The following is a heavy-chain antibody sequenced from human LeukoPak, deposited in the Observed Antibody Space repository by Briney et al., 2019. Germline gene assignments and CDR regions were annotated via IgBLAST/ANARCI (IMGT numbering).Heavy chain of an antibody. CDR1: GHSISRSASS. J-gene: IGHJ4*02. D-gene: IGHD3-3*02. CDR2: IYHSGGT. Sequence: PSHTLSLTCTLSGHSISRSASSWGWIRQPPGKGLEWIGYIYHSGGTYYNPSLRSRVTISLDRSKNQFSLKLSSVTAADTAVYYCARDFIAQSPIPAFWGQGTLVSVSS. CDR3: ARDFIAQSPIPAF. V-gene: IGHV4-30-2*01.